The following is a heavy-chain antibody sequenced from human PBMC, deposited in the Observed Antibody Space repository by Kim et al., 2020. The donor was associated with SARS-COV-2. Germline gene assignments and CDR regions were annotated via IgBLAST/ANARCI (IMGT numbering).Heavy chain of an antibody. V-gene: IGHV3-30*18. D-gene: IGHD3-10*01. CDR1: GFTFSSYG. J-gene: IGHJ6*02. CDR2: ISYDGSNK. Sequence: GGSLRLSCAASGFTFSSYGMHWVRQAPGKGLEWVAVISYDGSNKYYADSVKGRFTISRDNSKNTLYLQMNSLRAEDTALYYCAKESGSGSYYAWTYYYYGMDVWGQGTTVTVSS. CDR3: AKESGSGSYYAWTYYYYGMDV.